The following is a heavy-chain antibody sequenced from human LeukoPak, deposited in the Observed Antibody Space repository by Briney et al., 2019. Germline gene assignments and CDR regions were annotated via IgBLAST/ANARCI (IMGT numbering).Heavy chain of an antibody. CDR2: INHSGST. Sequence: SETLSLTCAVYGGSFSGYYWSWIRQPPGKGLEWIGEINHSGSTNYNPSLKSRVTISVDTSKNQFSLKLSSVTAADTAVYYCARVGSGYYLVAYWGQGTLVTVSS. CDR1: GGSFSGYY. CDR3: ARVGSGYYLVAY. D-gene: IGHD3-22*01. V-gene: IGHV4-34*01. J-gene: IGHJ4*02.